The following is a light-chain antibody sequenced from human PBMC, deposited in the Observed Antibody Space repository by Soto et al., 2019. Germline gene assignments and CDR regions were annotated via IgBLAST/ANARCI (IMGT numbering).Light chain of an antibody. CDR2: DAS. CDR1: QSINTN. V-gene: IGKV3-15*01. J-gene: IGKJ4*01. CDR3: QQRSNWPALT. Sequence: EIVLTQSPATLSVSPGEGATLSCRASQSINTNLAWYQQKPGQAPRLVIYDASTRATGVPARISGSGSGTEFTLTISSLQSEDFAVYYCQQRSNWPALTLGGGTKVDIK.